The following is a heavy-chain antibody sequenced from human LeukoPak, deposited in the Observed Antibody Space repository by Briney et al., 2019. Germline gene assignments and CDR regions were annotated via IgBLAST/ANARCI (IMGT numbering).Heavy chain of an antibody. D-gene: IGHD2-2*02. CDR1: GGSISSYY. CDR2: IYTSGST. J-gene: IGHJ6*03. V-gene: IGHV4-4*09. Sequence: SETLSLTCTVSGGSISSYYWSWIRQPPGKGLEWIGYIYTSGSTNYNPSLKSRVTISVDTSKNQFSLKLSSVTAADTAVYYCARRRDGVPAAIGMGYYYYMDVWGKGTTVTVSS. CDR3: ARRRDGVPAAIGMGYYYYMDV.